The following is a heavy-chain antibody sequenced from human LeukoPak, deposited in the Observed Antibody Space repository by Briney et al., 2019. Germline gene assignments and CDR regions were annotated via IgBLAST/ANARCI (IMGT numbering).Heavy chain of an antibody. CDR3: ARGSYYYDSSGYYYLLDY. CDR1: GYTFTSYY. Sequence: ASVKVSCKASGYTFTSYYMHWVRQAPGQGLEWMGIINPSGGSTSHAQKFQGRVTMTRDMSTSTVYMELSSLRSEDTAVYYCARGSYYYDSSGYYYLLDYWGQGTLVTVSS. J-gene: IGHJ4*02. CDR2: INPSGGST. V-gene: IGHV1-46*01. D-gene: IGHD3-22*01.